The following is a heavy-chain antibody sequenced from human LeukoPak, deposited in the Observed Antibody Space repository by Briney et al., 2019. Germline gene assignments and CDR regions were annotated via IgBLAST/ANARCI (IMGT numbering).Heavy chain of an antibody. CDR3: ARPTYKAFYFDY. CDR2: ISYDGSNK. J-gene: IGHJ4*02. V-gene: IGHV3-30*03. D-gene: IGHD1-1*01. CDR1: GFTFSSYG. Sequence: GGSLRLSCAASGFTFSSYGMHWVRQAPGKGLEWVAVISYDGSNKYYADSVKGRFTISRDNSKNTLYLQMNSLRAEDTAVYYCARPTYKAFYFDYWGQGTLVTVSS.